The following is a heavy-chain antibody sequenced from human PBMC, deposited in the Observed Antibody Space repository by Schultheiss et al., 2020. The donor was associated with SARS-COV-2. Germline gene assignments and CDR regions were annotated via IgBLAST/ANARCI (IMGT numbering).Heavy chain of an antibody. V-gene: IGHV3-30*01. CDR1: GFTFSSYA. CDR2: IWYDGSNK. J-gene: IGHJ4*02. CDR3: ARALTASYGYVY. D-gene: IGHD5-18*01. Sequence: GGSLRLSCAASGFTFSSYAMHWVRQAPGKGLEWVAVIWYDGSNKYYADSVKGRFTISRDNSKNTLYLQMNSLRAEDTAVYYCARALTASYGYVYWGQGTLVTVSS.